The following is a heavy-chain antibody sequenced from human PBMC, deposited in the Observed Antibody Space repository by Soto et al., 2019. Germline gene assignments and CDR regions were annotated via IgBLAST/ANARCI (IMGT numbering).Heavy chain of an antibody. CDR2: VSVPSGDT. CDR1: GYSFSSFG. CDR3: ARTCRSGGSCYLEY. J-gene: IGHJ4*02. V-gene: IGHV1-18*01. D-gene: IGHD2-15*01. Sequence: QVQLVQSGAEVKEPGASVKVSCKASGYSFSSFGISWVRQAPGQGLEWVGWVSVPSGDTSSAQNFQGRVTVTTDTSTRKAYLEVGSLRSDDTAVYYCARTCRSGGSCYLEYWGEGTLVTVSS.